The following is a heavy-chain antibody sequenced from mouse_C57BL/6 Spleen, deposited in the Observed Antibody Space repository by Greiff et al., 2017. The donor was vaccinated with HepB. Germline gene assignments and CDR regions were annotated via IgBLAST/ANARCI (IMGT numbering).Heavy chain of an antibody. D-gene: IGHD2-5*01. CDR1: GYTFTSYW. Sequence: QVHVKQSGAELVRPGSSVKLSCKASGYTFTSYWMHWVKQRPIQGLEWIGNIDPSDSETHYNQKFKDKATLTVDKSSSTAYMQLSSLTSEDSAVYYCARRDYSKGDFDYWGQGTTLTVSS. V-gene: IGHV1-52*01. CDR2: IDPSDSET. J-gene: IGHJ2*01. CDR3: ARRDYSKGDFDY.